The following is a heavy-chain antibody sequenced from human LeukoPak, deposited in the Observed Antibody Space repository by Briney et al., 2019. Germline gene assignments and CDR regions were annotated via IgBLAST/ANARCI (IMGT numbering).Heavy chain of an antibody. D-gene: IGHD3-9*01. CDR3: ARSRCGHSGSVCYNH. CDR1: GVSINDDY. CDR2: ISHTEGT. V-gene: IGHV4-34*01. Sequence: SSQTLSLTCGVFGVSINDDYWSWIRQSPGKGLEWIGEISHTEGTRYNPSLESRVTMSVGTSENQLSLKLTFVTAADTAVYYGARSRCGHSGSVCYNHWGLGTLFTVSS. J-gene: IGHJ4*02.